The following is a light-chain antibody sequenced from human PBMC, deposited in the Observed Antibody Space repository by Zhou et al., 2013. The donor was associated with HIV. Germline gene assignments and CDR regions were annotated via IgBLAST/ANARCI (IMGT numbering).Light chain of an antibody. CDR1: QSLNGD. Sequence: EIVMTQSPATLSVSPGDRATLSCRASQSLNGDLAWYQQKPGQPPRLLIYRASTRATGLPARFSGSGSGTEFTLTINTMQSEDFAVYYCQQYNDWPYTFGQGTKLEIK. J-gene: IGKJ2*01. CDR2: RAS. CDR3: QQYNDWPYT. V-gene: IGKV3-15*01.